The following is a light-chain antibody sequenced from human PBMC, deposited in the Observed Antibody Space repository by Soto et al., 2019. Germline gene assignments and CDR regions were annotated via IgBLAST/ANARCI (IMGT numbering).Light chain of an antibody. V-gene: IGKV1-5*03. CDR3: QQYNSYRA. Sequence: DIQMTQTPSTLCASVGYRVTITCRASQSILSWLAWYQQKPGRAPKLLISKASSLESGVPSRFSGSGSGTEFTLTISSLQPDDFATYYCQQYNSYRAFGQGTKVDIK. CDR2: KAS. J-gene: IGKJ1*01. CDR1: QSILSW.